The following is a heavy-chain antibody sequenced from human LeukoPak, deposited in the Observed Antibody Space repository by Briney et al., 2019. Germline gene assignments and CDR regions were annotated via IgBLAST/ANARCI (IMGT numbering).Heavy chain of an antibody. Sequence: SETLSLTCTVSGGSISSGGYYWSWIRQHPGKGLEWIGYIYYSGSTYYNPSLKSRVTTSVDTSKNQFSLKLSSVTAADTAVYYCARVWNDYGDYVPDYWGQGTLVTVSS. J-gene: IGHJ4*02. CDR1: GGSISSGGYY. D-gene: IGHD4-17*01. CDR2: IYYSGST. CDR3: ARVWNDYGDYVPDY. V-gene: IGHV4-31*03.